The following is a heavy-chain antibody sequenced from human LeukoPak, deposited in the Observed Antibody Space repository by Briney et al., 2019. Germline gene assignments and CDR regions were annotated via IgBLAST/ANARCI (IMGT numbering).Heavy chain of an antibody. CDR2: ISGNGGTT. V-gene: IGHV3-64D*09. J-gene: IGHJ3*02. CDR3: VKDLCGGWAFDI. D-gene: IGHD2-21*01. CDR1: GFTFSTHS. Sequence: GGSLRLSCSASGFTFSTHSMHWVRQAPGKGLEYVSTISGNGGTTYYADSVKGRFTISRDNSKNSVYLQMRSLRAEDTAMYYCVKDLCGGWAFDIWGQGTMVTVSS.